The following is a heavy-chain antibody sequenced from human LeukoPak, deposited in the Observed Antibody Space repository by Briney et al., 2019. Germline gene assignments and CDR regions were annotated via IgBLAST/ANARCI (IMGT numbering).Heavy chain of an antibody. Sequence: PSETLSLTCKVSGYSIGRDYYWAWLRQPPGKGLEWIGSIFRTGRTVYNPSYESRLTISMDTSKNEFFLRLNSVTAADTAVYFCARDGGYPTTDEGFDPWGLGTLVTVSS. CDR2: IFRTGRT. CDR3: ARDGGYPTTDEGFDP. D-gene: IGHD5-12*01. V-gene: IGHV4-38-2*02. CDR1: GYSIGRDYY. J-gene: IGHJ5*02.